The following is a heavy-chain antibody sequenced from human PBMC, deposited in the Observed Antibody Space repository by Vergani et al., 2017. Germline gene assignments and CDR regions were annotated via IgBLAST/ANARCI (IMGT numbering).Heavy chain of an antibody. CDR1: GGSFSGYY. Sequence: QVQLQQWGAGLLKPSETLSLTCAVYGGSFSGYYWSWIRQPPGKGLEWIGEINHSGSTNYNPSLKSRVTISVDTSKNQFSLKLSSVTAADTAVYYCARDVDTAMAPPGRYYGMDVWGQGTTVTVS. J-gene: IGHJ6*02. V-gene: IGHV4-34*01. CDR2: INHSGST. CDR3: ARDVDTAMAPPGRYYGMDV. D-gene: IGHD5-18*01.